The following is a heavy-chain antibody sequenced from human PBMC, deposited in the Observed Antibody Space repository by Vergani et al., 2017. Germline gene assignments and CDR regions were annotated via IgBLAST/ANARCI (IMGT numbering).Heavy chain of an antibody. D-gene: IGHD4-11*01. J-gene: IGHJ4*02. CDR2: IYWNDDK. Sequence: QITLKESGPTLVKPTQTLTLTCTVSGFSVSSSGVGVAWIRQPPGKALECLAIIYWNDDKRYSPSLMGRLTIAKDTSRNQVVLTMTNIDPVDTATYYCAHXDIFDDNYEYLDYWGPGTLLTVSS. CDR3: AHXDIFDDNYEYLDY. CDR1: GFSVSSSGVG. V-gene: IGHV2-5*01.